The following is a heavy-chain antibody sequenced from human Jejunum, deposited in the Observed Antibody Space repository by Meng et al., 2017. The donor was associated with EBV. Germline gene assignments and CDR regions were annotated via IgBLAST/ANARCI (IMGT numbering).Heavy chain of an antibody. CDR1: GYTFTSYS. J-gene: IGHJ5*02. Sequence: QVQLVQSGAEGKKPGASVKVSCKASGYTFTSYSVHWVRQAPGQRLEWMGWINPSDSDIKYSQKFQGRVTISRDTSASTAYMELRSLRSEDTGLYFCARHTHYYDPWGQGTLVTVSS. CDR2: INPSDSDI. CDR3: ARHTHYYDP. D-gene: IGHD3-10*01. V-gene: IGHV1-3*01.